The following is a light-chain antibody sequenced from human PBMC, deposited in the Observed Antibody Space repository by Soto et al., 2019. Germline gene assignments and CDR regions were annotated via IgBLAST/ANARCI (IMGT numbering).Light chain of an antibody. CDR1: QSVSRT. J-gene: IGKJ2*01. V-gene: IGKV3-15*01. CDR2: GAS. Sequence: EIVMTQSPASLSVSPGERATLSCRASQSVSRTLAWYQQKPGQAPGLLIYGASTRATGIPARFSGRGSGTDFTLTISSLQSEDFAVYYCQQYDSWRYTFGQGTKVDIK. CDR3: QQYDSWRYT.